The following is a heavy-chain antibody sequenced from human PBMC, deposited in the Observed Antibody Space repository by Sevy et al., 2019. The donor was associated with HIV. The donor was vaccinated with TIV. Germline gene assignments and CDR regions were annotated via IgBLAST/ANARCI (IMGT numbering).Heavy chain of an antibody. J-gene: IGHJ4*02. CDR3: ARGYRALQWLAPFDY. Sequence: GGSLRLSCAASGFTFSSYAMHWVRQAPGKGLEWVAVISYDGSNKYYADSVKGRFTISRDNSKNTLYLQMNSLRAEDTAVYYCARGYRALQWLAPFDYWGQGTLVTVSS. CDR1: GFTFSSYA. D-gene: IGHD6-19*01. CDR2: ISYDGSNK. V-gene: IGHV3-30-3*01.